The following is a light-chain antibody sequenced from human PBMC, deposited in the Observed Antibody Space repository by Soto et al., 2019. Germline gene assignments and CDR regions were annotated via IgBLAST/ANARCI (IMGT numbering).Light chain of an antibody. J-gene: IGLJ2*01. CDR2: EVS. CDR1: SSDVGGYNY. V-gene: IGLV2-8*01. Sequence: QSALTQPPSASGSPGQSVTISCTGTSSDVGGYNYVSWYQQHPGKAPKLMISEVSKRPSGVPARFSGSKSGNTASLTVSGLQAEDEADSYCSSLAGNNNLVFGGGTKLTVL. CDR3: SSLAGNNNLV.